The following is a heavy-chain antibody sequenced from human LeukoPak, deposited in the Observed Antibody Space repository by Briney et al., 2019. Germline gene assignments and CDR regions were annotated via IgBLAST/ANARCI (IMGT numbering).Heavy chain of an antibody. D-gene: IGHD6-19*01. CDR1: GFTFTSSA. CDR3: AATSHSSGYSVYHYMDV. J-gene: IGHJ6*03. V-gene: IGHV1-58*02. Sequence: GTSVKVSCKASGFTFTSSAMQWVRQARGQRLEWIGWIVVGSGNTNYAQKFQERVTITRDMSTSTAYMELSSLRSEDTAMYYCAATSHSSGYSVYHYMDVWGKGTTVTVSS. CDR2: IVVGSGNT.